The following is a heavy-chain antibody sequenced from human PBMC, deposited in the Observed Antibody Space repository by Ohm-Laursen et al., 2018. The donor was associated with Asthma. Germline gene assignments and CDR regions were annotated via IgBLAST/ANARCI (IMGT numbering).Heavy chain of an antibody. CDR3: AREPGIAVAGTVDY. D-gene: IGHD6-19*01. Sequence: SLRLSCSAPGFIFNNDFMSWIRQAPGKGLEWVSSISSSSSYIYYADSVKGRFTISRDNAKNSLYLQMNSLRAEDTAVYYCAREPGIAVAGTVDYWGQGTQVTVSS. J-gene: IGHJ4*02. CDR2: ISSSSSYI. CDR1: GFIFNNDF. V-gene: IGHV3-21*01.